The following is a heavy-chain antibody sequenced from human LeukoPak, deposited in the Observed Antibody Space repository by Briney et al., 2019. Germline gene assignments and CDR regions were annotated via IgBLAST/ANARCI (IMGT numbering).Heavy chain of an antibody. CDR3: ARGYGGNSDDY. J-gene: IGHJ4*02. V-gene: IGHV1-46*01. Sequence: ASVKVSCKASGYTFTSYYMHWVRQAPGQGLEWMGIINPSGGSTSYAQKFQGRVTMTRDTSTSTAYMELRSLRSDDTAVYYCARGYGGNSDDYWGQGTLVTVSS. CDR1: GYTFTSYY. D-gene: IGHD4-23*01. CDR2: INPSGGST.